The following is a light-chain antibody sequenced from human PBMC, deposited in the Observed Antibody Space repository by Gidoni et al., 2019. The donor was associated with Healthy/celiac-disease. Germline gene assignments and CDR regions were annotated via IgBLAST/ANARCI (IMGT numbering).Light chain of an antibody. CDR3: QQYNSNSPYT. CDR1: PSISSC. J-gene: IGKJ2*01. V-gene: IGKV1-5*03. Sequence: DIQMTQSPSTLSASVGDRVTITCRASPSISSCLARYQQKPGKAPQHLIYKASSLESGVPSWFSGSGSGKEFTLTISSLQPDDFATYYCQQYNSNSPYTFGQGTKLEIK. CDR2: KAS.